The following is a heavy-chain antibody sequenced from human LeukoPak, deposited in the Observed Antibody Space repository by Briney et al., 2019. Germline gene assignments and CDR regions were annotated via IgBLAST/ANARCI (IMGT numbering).Heavy chain of an antibody. CDR3: AKDTGRNYYYYMDV. CDR1: GFTFDDYA. J-gene: IGHJ6*03. V-gene: IGHV3-9*03. Sequence: GRSLRLSCAASGFTFDDYAMHWVRQAPGKGLEWVSGISWSSGYIAYADSVKGRFTISRDNAKNSLYLQMNSLRPEDMALYYCAKDTGRNYYYYMDVWGKGTTVPVSS. CDR2: ISWSSGYI.